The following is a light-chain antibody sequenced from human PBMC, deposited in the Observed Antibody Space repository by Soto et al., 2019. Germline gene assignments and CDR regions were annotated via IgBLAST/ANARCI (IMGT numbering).Light chain of an antibody. CDR3: QQYDSSPKT. Sequence: IVMTQSPVTLSVSTGGRATLSCRASQSVISNLAWYQHKPGQAPRLLIYGASIRATGIPARFSGSGSGTEFTLTISSLQSEDFAVYYCQQYDSSPKTFGQGTKVDIK. J-gene: IGKJ1*01. CDR1: QSVISN. V-gene: IGKV3D-15*01. CDR2: GAS.